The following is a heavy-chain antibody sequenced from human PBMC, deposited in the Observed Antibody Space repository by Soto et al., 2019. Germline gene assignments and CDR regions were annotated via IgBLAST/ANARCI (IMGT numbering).Heavy chain of an antibody. Sequence: EVQLSESGGGLVQPGGSLRLSGAASGFTFSRYGMSWVRQAPGKGLEWVSAITGSGDSTYYADSVKGRFTISRDRSNNTVYLQMNSLRADDTAVYYCVKLRLELLYLDSWGLGALVIVSS. CDR3: VKLRLELLYLDS. CDR1: GFTFSRYG. CDR2: ITGSGDST. D-gene: IGHD1-7*01. V-gene: IGHV3-23*01. J-gene: IGHJ4*02.